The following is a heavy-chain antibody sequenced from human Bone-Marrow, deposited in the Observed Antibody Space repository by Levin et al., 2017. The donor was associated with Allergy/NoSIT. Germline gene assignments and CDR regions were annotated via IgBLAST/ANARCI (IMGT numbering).Heavy chain of an antibody. V-gene: IGHV3-15*01. CDR2: IKSKKDGGTT. D-gene: IGHD2-8*02. Sequence: GGSLRLSCAASGFIFSNAWMHWVRQASGKGPEWVARIKSKKDGGTTDYAAPVKGRFTISRDDSKNMLYLQMNSLKTEDTAVYYCTTAILAPDYWGQGTLVTVSS. J-gene: IGHJ4*02. CDR3: TTAILAPDY. CDR1: GFIFSNAW.